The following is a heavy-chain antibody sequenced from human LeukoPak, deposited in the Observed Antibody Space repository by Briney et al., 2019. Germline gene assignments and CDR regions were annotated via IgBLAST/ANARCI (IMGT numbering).Heavy chain of an antibody. D-gene: IGHD2-2*01. CDR2: FFPTGYF. V-gene: IGHV4-4*07. CDR3: ARDRQYGVGYYYYMDV. CDR1: GASISGYY. Sequence: PSETLSLTCTVSGASISGYYWSWIRQPAGKGLEWIGRFFPTGYFNYNPSLESRVTMSVDTSKTQFFLKLSSVTAADTAVYYCARDRQYGVGYYYYMDVWGKGTTVTVSS. J-gene: IGHJ6*03.